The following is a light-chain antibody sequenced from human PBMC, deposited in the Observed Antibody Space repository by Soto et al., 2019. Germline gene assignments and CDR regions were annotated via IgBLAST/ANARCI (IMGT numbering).Light chain of an antibody. CDR1: SSNIGAGYD. V-gene: IGLV1-40*01. CDR3: QSYDSSLSYV. CDR2: GNS. J-gene: IGLJ1*01. Sequence: QSVLTQPPSVSAAPGQRVTISCTGSSSNIGAGYDVHWYQQLPGTAPKLLIYGNSNRPSGVPDRFSGSKSGTSASLAITGLQAEDEADYYCQSYDSSLSYVFGTGTKLTVL.